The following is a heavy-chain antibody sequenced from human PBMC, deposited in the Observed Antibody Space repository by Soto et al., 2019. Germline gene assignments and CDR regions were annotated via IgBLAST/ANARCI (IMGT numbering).Heavy chain of an antibody. D-gene: IGHD3-22*01. CDR1: GGTFSSYA. CDR3: ARDRGPSSGYYPYWFDP. CDR2: IIPIFGTA. V-gene: IGHV1-69*12. J-gene: IGHJ5*02. Sequence: QVQLVQSGAEVKTPGSSVKVSCKASGGTFSSYAISWVRQAPGQGLEWMGEIIPIFGTANYAQKCQGRVTITADESTSTAYMELSSLRSEDTAVYYCARDRGPSSGYYPYWFDPWGQGTLVTVSS.